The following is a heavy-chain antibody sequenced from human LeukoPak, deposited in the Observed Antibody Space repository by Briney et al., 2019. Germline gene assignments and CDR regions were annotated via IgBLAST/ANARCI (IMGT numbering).Heavy chain of an antibody. D-gene: IGHD3-22*01. J-gene: IGHJ3*02. V-gene: IGHV3-23*01. CDR3: AKDMKGTYYYDSSGYYYVTDDAFDI. Sequence: PGGSLRLSCAASGFTFSSYAMSWVRQAPGKGLEWVSAISGSGGSTYYADSVKGRFTISRDNSKNTLYLQMNSLRAEDTAVYYCAKDMKGTYYYDSSGYYYVTDDAFDIWGQGTMVTVSS. CDR2: ISGSGGST. CDR1: GFTFSSYA.